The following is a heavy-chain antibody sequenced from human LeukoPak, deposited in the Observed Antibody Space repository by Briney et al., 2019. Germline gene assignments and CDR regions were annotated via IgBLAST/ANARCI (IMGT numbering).Heavy chain of an antibody. V-gene: IGHV3-23*01. D-gene: IGHD3-10*01. CDR2: ISGSGGTT. J-gene: IGHJ4*02. CDR1: GSSFSSYA. Sequence: PGGSLRLSCAASGSSFSSYAMSWVRQAPGRGLEWVSAISGSGGTTYHADAVEGRFTISRDYSKNTLYLQMNSLRAEDTAVYYCAKDSGSRDYFDNWGQGTLVTVSS. CDR3: AKDSGSRDYFDN.